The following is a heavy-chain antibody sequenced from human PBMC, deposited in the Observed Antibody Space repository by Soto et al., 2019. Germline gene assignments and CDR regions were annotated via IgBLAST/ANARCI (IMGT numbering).Heavy chain of an antibody. CDR2: IYYSGST. Sequence: PSETLSLTCTVSGGSISSYYWSWIRQPPGKGLEWIGYIYYSGSTNYNPSLKSRVTISVDTSKNQFSLKLSSVTAADTAVYYCASAPRLALRHFDYWGKVNLVTVSS. J-gene: IGHJ4*02. D-gene: IGHD6-19*01. CDR3: ASAPRLALRHFDY. V-gene: IGHV4-59*01. CDR1: GGSISSYY.